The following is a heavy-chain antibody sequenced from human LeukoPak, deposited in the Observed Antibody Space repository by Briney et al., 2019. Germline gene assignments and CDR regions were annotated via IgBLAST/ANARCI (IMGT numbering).Heavy chain of an antibody. CDR3: ARLADSTC. CDR2: IYPGDSDT. V-gene: IGHV5-51*01. J-gene: IGHJ4*02. Sequence: KDGESLKISCKGSGYTFSNFWIAWVRQMPGKGLEWVGSIYPGDSDTRYRPSFQGQVTISADKSIATAFLQWSSLKASDTAIYFCARLADSTCWGQGTLVTVSS. CDR1: GYTFSNFW. D-gene: IGHD2-2*01.